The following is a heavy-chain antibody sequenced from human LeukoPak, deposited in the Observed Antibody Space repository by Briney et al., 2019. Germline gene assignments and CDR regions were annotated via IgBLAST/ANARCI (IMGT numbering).Heavy chain of an antibody. D-gene: IGHD2-2*01. V-gene: IGHV4-34*01. CDR3: ARGAWVSCYWRD. Sequence: PSETLSLTCAVYGGSFSGYYWSWIRQPPGKGLEWIGEINHSGSTNYNPSLKSRVTISVDTSKNQFSLKLSSVTAADTAVYYCARGAWVSCYWRDWGQGTLVTVSS. CDR1: GGSFSGYY. J-gene: IGHJ4*02. CDR2: INHSGST.